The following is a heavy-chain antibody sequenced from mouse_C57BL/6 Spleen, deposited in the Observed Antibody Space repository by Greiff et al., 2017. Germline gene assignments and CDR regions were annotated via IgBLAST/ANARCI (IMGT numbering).Heavy chain of an antibody. CDR1: GYAFSSYW. CDR2: IYPGDGDT. Sequence: QVQLKESGAELVKPGASVKISCKASGYAFSSYWMNWVKQRPGKGLEWIGQIYPGDGDTNYNGKFKGKATLTADKSSSTAYMQLSSLTSEDSAVYFCARFPIYDGYYGAMDYWGQGTSVTVSS. J-gene: IGHJ4*01. D-gene: IGHD2-3*01. V-gene: IGHV1-80*01. CDR3: ARFPIYDGYYGAMDY.